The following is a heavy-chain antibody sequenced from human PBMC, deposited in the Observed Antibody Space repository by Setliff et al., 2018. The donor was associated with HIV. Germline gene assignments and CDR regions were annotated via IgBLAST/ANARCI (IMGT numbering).Heavy chain of an antibody. CDR1: GFTFSDYY. CDR2: ISTSGSPI. V-gene: IGHV3-11*04. D-gene: IGHD2-21*01. J-gene: IGHJ4*02. Sequence: GGSLRLSCAASGFTFSDYYMSWIRQAPGKGLEWVSFISTSGSPIYYADSVKGRFTISRDNAKNSLYLQMNSLRAEDTAVYYCATDPRRLSYWGQGTLVTVSS. CDR3: ATDPRRLSY.